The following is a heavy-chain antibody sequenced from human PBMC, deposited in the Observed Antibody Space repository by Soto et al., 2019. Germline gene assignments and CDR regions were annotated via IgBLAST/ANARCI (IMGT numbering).Heavy chain of an antibody. D-gene: IGHD3-22*01. V-gene: IGHV3-21*01. CDR2: ISSSSSYI. J-gene: IGHJ5*02. CDR3: PGDSSGYCFGVWFDP. CDR1: GFTFSSDS. Sequence: GGSLRLSCAASGFTFSSDSMNWVRQAPGEGLGWVSSISSSSSYIYYADSVKGRLTISRDNAKNSLYLQMNSLRAEDTAVYYCPGDSSGYCFGVWFDPWGHGTLVTVSS.